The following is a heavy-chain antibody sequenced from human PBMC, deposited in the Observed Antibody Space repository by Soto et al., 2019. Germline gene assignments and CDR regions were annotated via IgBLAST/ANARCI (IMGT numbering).Heavy chain of an antibody. CDR3: AKDLDQSNDYGDYYYYGMDV. D-gene: IGHD4-17*01. CDR2: ISWDGGST. CDR1: GFTFDDYT. Sequence: PGGSLRLSCAASGFTFDDYTMHWVRQAPGKGLEWVSLISWDGGSTYYADSVKGRFTISRDNSKNSLYLQMNSLRTEDTALYYCAKDLDQSNDYGDYYYYGMDVWGQGTTVTVSS. J-gene: IGHJ6*02. V-gene: IGHV3-43*01.